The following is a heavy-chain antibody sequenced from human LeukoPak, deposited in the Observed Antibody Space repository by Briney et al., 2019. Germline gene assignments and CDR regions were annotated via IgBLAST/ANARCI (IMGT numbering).Heavy chain of an antibody. J-gene: IGHJ4*02. CDR1: GYTFTGYY. V-gene: IGHV1-2*06. D-gene: IGHD3-10*01. CDR3: ARDYGSGSYYYKFDY. Sequence: ASVKVSCKASGYTFTGYYMHWVRQAPGQGLEWMGRIDPNSGGTNYVQKFQGRVTMTRDTSISTAYMELSSLRSEDTAVYYCARDYGSGSYYYKFDYWGQGTLVTVSS. CDR2: IDPNSGGT.